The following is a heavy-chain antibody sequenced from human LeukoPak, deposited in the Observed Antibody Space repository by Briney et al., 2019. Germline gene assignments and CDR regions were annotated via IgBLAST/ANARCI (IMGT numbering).Heavy chain of an antibody. D-gene: IGHD3-10*01. V-gene: IGHV5-10-1*01. CDR3: ARHVRGPYGLGSPIFDY. J-gene: IGHJ4*02. CDR2: IDPSDSYT. Sequence: GESLRISCKGSGYSFTSYWISWVRQMPGKGLEWMGRIDPSDSYTNYSPSFQGHVTISADKSISTAYLQWSSLKASDTAMYYCARHVRGPYGLGSPIFDYWGQGTLVTVSS. CDR1: GYSFTSYW.